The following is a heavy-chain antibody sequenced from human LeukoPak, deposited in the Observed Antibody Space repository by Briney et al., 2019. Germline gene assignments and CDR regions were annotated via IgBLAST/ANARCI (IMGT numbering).Heavy chain of an antibody. CDR2: IYYSGST. V-gene: IGHV4-59*01. CDR1: GGSFSGYY. CDR3: ARDMGIVGATLPPFYYYYGMDV. D-gene: IGHD1-26*01. Sequence: SETLSLTCAVYGGSFSGYYWSWIRQPPGKGLEWIGYIYYSGSTNYNPSLKSRVTISVDTSKNQFSLKLSSVTAADTAVYYCARDMGIVGATLPPFYYYYGMDVWGQGTTVTVSS. J-gene: IGHJ6*02.